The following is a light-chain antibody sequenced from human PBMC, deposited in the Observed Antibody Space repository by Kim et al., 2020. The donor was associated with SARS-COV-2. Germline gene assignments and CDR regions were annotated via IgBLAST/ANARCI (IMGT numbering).Light chain of an antibody. J-gene: IGKJ4*01. V-gene: IGKV3-20*01. CDR3: QQYGSSPPLT. CDR2: GAS. Sequence: WSLGERATLFCRASQSVSNSFVAWYQQKPGQAPRLLIYGASNRATGIPDRFSGSGTDFTLTISRLEPEDFAVYYCQQYGSSPPLTFGGGTKVDIK. CDR1: QSVSNSF.